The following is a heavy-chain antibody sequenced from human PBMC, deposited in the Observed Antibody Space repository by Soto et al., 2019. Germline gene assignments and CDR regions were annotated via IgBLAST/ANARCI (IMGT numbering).Heavy chain of an antibody. D-gene: IGHD3-3*01. Sequence: QLHLVQSGAVVKKPGASVTVSCSASGYPVTAYYMHWVRQAPGRGLEWMGGINPATGAAKYTQTFPGKVTMNTATSPSTVFMELGGLATEATAGLYCARGGGVGVAGSAAFDMWGQGTLVTVSS. CDR1: GYPVTAYY. V-gene: IGHV1-2*02. J-gene: IGHJ3*02. CDR2: INPATGAA. CDR3: ARGGGVGVAGSAAFDM.